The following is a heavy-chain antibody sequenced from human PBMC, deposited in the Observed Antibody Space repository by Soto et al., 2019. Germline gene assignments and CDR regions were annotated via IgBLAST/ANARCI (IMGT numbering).Heavy chain of an antibody. Sequence: PSETLSLTCSVSGGSISSYYGSWIRQPPGKGLEWIGYIYYSGSTNYNPSLKSRVTISVDTSKNQFSLKLSSVTAADTAVYYCARAGGSYDYIWGSYRHGSAFDIWGQGTMVTVSS. CDR1: GGSISSYY. V-gene: IGHV4-59*01. J-gene: IGHJ3*02. CDR2: IYYSGST. CDR3: ARAGGSYDYIWGSYRHGSAFDI. D-gene: IGHD3-16*02.